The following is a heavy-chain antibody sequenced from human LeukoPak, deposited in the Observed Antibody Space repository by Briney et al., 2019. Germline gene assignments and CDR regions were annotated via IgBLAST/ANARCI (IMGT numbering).Heavy chain of an antibody. CDR2: IYTSGST. Sequence: SETLSLTCTVSGGSISSGSNYWSWIRQPAGKGLEWIGRIYTSGSTKYNPSLKSRVTISVDTSKNQFSLKLSSVTAADTAVYYCARDRAGLYYYYMDVWGKGTTVTVSS. CDR1: GGSISSGSNY. CDR3: ARDRAGLYYYYMDV. J-gene: IGHJ6*03. V-gene: IGHV4-61*02.